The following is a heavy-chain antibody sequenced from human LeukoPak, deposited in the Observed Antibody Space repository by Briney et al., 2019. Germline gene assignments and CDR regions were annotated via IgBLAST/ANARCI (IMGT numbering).Heavy chain of an antibody. CDR2: INEDGSVK. V-gene: IGHV3-7*01. CDR3: AKVPRDSDCY. CDR1: GGTFSTYW. D-gene: IGHD2-21*02. Sequence: GGSLRLSCAVSGGTFSTYWMAWVRQSPGKGLEWVAEINEDGSVKYYVDSMKGRFTISRDNAKNSLYLQMNSLGAEDTAVYYCAKVPRDSDCYWGQGTLVTVSS. J-gene: IGHJ4*02.